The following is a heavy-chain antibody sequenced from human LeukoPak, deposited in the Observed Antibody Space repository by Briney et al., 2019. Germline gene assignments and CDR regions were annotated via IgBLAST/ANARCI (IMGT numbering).Heavy chain of an antibody. CDR2: ISGYNGKA. D-gene: IGHD4-17*01. Sequence: ASVKVSCKASGYTFTSYGISWVRQAPGQGLEWMGWISGYNGKAKYAQKLQGRVTMTTDTSTSTAHMELRGLRSDDTAVYYCARDGLRCCFDYWGQGTLVTVSS. CDR1: GYTFTSYG. J-gene: IGHJ4*02. CDR3: ARDGLRCCFDY. V-gene: IGHV1-18*01.